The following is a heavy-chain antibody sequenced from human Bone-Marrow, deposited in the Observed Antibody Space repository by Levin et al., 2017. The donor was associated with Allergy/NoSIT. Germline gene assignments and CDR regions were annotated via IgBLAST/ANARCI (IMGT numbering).Heavy chain of an antibody. V-gene: IGHV1-18*01. CDR2: ISAHSGNT. CDR1: GYSFSTYG. D-gene: IGHD3-16*02. J-gene: IGHJ5*02. CDR3: ATMRTMITFGGVITDHDDWFDP. Sequence: ASVKVSCKASGYSFSTYGDYGITGVRQAPGQGLEWVGWISAHSGNTKFAQKFQGRVTLTAETSTNTAYMELRSLTSDDTAVYYCATMRTMITFGGVITDHDDWFDPWGQGTLVTVSS.